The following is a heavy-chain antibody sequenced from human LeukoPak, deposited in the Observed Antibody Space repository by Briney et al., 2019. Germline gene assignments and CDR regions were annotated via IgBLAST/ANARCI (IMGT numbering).Heavy chain of an antibody. D-gene: IGHD2-15*01. V-gene: IGHV1-18*01. CDR1: GYTFSNYG. Sequence: ASVKVSCKASGYTFSNYGISWVRQAPGQGLEWMGWVSGSSGNTNYAQNLQGRVIMTTDTSTTTAHMELRSLRSDDTAVYYCARFEVGYCSGGSCYGSFDPWGQGTLVTVSS. CDR3: ARFEVGYCSGGSCYGSFDP. CDR2: VSGSSGNT. J-gene: IGHJ5*02.